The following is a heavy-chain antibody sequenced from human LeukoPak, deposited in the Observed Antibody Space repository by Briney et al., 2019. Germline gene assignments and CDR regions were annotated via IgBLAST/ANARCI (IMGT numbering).Heavy chain of an antibody. D-gene: IGHD2-2*01. CDR1: GGSISTGGYY. CDR2: VYDSGST. J-gene: IGHJ6*03. CDR3: ARVWASTSPHGCNDYYMVV. Sequence: PPESLTVTCTVPGGSISTGGYYWSWIRQRPGTGLEWIGFVYDSGSTYYNPSLKSRVTISVDTSKHQFSLKLSSVTAADTAVYYCARVWASTSPHGCNDYYMVVWGKGTTVTVSS. V-gene: IGHV4-31*03.